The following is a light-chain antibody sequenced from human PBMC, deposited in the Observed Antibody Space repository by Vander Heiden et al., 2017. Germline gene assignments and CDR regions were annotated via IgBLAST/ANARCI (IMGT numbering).Light chain of an antibody. CDR3: QQLNSYPHT. Sequence: IQLTQSPSSLSASVGDRVTITCRASRGISSYLAWYQQKPGKAPKLLIYAASTLQSGVPSRFRGSGSGTDFTLTISSLQPEDFATYYCQQLNSYPHTFGQGTKLDIK. CDR1: RGISSY. V-gene: IGKV1-9*01. J-gene: IGKJ2*01. CDR2: AAS.